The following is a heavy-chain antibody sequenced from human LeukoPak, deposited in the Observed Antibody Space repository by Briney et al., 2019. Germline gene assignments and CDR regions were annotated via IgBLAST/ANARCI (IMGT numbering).Heavy chain of an antibody. CDR3: AATVTGWFDP. V-gene: IGHV4-31*03. D-gene: IGHD4-17*01. Sequence: PSETLSLTCTVSGGSISSGGYYWSWICQHPGKGLEWIGYIYYSGSTYYNPSLKSRVTISVDTSKNQFSLKLSSVTAADTAVYYCAATVTGWFDPWGQGTLVTVSS. J-gene: IGHJ5*02. CDR1: GGSISSGGYY. CDR2: IYYSGST.